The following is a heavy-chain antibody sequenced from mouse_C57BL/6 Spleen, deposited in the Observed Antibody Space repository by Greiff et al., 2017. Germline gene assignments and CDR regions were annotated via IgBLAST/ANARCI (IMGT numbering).Heavy chain of an antibody. V-gene: IGHV5-16*01. J-gene: IGHJ2*01. CDR2: INYDGSST. CDR1: GFTFSDYY. CDR3: ARDSRARGDYFDY. D-gene: IGHD3-3*01. Sequence: EVMLVESEGGLVQPGSSMKLSCTASGFTFSDYYMAWVRQVPEKGLEWVANINYDGSSTYYLDSLKSRFIISRDTAKNILYLQMSSLKSEETATYYCARDSRARGDYFDYWGQGTTLTVSS.